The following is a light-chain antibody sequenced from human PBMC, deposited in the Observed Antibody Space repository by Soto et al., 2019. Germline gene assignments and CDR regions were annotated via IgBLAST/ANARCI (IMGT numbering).Light chain of an antibody. CDR2: EVS. Sequence: QSVLTQPASVSGSPGQSITISCTGTSSDVGNYKYVSWYQQHPGKAPKLMIYEVSNRPSGVSNRFSGSKSRNTASLTISGLQAEDETDYYCFSYTSRGTYVFGTGTKVTVL. CDR3: FSYTSRGTYV. CDR1: SSDVGNYKY. V-gene: IGLV2-14*01. J-gene: IGLJ1*01.